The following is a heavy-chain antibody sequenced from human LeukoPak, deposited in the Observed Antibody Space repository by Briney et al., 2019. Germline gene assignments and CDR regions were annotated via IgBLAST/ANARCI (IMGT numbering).Heavy chain of an antibody. CDR3: AREDGSGSYGY. V-gene: IGHV4-30-2*01. Sequence: SETLSLTCAVSGGSISSGGYSWSWIRQPPGKGLEWIGYIYHSGSTYYNPSLKSRVTISVDRSKNQFSLKLSSVTAADTAVYYCAREDGSGSYGYWGQGTLVTVSS. CDR2: IYHSGST. J-gene: IGHJ4*02. D-gene: IGHD3-10*01. CDR1: GGSISSGGYS.